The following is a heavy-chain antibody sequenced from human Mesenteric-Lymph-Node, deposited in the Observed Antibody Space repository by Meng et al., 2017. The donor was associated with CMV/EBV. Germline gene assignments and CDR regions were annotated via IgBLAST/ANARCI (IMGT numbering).Heavy chain of an antibody. CDR1: GFTFSSYS. Sequence: GESLKISCAAPGFTFSSYSMNWVRQAPGKGLEWVSSISSSSSYIYYADSVKGRFTISRDNAKNSLYLQMNSLRTEDTAVYYCARGGIGDDFDYWGQGTLVTVSS. CDR2: ISSSSSYI. D-gene: IGHD1-26*01. J-gene: IGHJ4*02. CDR3: ARGGIGDDFDY. V-gene: IGHV3-21*01.